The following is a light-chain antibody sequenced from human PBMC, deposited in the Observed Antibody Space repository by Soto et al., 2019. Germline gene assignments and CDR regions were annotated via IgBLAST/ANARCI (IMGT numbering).Light chain of an antibody. CDR1: QSISSW. CDR3: QQYNSYPLT. Sequence: DIQMTQSPSTLSASVGDRVTITCRASQSISSWLAWYQQKPGKAPNLLIYKASSLESGVPSRFSGSGSGTESTLTISSLPPDDFATYYCQQYNSYPLTFGGGTKVEIK. V-gene: IGKV1-5*03. J-gene: IGKJ4*01. CDR2: KAS.